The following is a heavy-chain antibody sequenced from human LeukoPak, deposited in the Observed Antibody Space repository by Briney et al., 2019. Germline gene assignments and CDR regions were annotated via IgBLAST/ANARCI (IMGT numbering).Heavy chain of an antibody. V-gene: IGHV3-21*01. CDR1: GFTFSSYW. D-gene: IGHD3-16*01. CDR3: AREGDLMGATMDS. CDR2: ITGGDVFI. Sequence: GGSLRLSCAASGFTFSSYWMSWVRQAPGKGQEWVSSITGGDVFIYQADSVKGRFTVSRDNAKNTLYLQMNRLRAEDTAVYYCAREGDLMGATMDSWGQGTLVIVSS. J-gene: IGHJ5*01.